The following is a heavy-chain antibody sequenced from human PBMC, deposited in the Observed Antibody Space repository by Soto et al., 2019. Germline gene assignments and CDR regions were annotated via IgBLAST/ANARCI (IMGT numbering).Heavy chain of an antibody. Sequence: ASVKVSCKASGYTFTGYYMHWVRQAPGQGLEWMGWINPNNGGTNYAQKLQGRVTMTTGTSTSTAYMELRSLRSDDTAVYYCARGIVDRMNYYYYYMDVWGKGTTVTVSS. CDR3: ARGIVDRMNYYYYYMDV. V-gene: IGHV1-2*02. J-gene: IGHJ6*03. D-gene: IGHD3-16*02. CDR1: GYTFTGYY. CDR2: INPNNGGT.